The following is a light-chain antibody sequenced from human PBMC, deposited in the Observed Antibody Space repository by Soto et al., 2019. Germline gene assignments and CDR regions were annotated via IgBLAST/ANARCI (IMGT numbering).Light chain of an antibody. V-gene: IGKV3-20*01. CDR1: QSVTGNY. Sequence: FLTQSPGTLSVSPGERVTVTCGASQSVTGNYLAWYQQKPGQAPRLLIYGASYRATGIPDRFSGSGSGTDFSLTISRLEPEDFAVYCCQQYGSTPPTFGQGTKVDIK. CDR2: GAS. J-gene: IGKJ1*01. CDR3: QQYGSTPPT.